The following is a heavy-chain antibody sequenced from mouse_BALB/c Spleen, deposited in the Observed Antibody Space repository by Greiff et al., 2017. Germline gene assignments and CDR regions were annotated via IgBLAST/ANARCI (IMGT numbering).Heavy chain of an antibody. CDR1: GFTFSSFG. CDR3: ARSVYGYDAMDY. V-gene: IGHV5-17*02. J-gene: IGHJ4*01. CDR2: ISSGSSTI. Sequence: EVQLVESGGGLVQPGGSRKLSCAASGFTFSSFGMHWVRQAPEKGLEWVAYISSGSSTIYYADTVKGRFTISRDNPKNTLFLQMTSLRSEDTAMYYCARSVYGYDAMDYWGQGTSVTVSS. D-gene: IGHD1-1*02.